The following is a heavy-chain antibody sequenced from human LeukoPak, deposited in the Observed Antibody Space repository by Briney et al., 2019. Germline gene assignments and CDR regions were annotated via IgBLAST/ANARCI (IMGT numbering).Heavy chain of an antibody. Sequence: GGSLRLSCAASGFIFNTYSMNWVRQAPGKGLEWVSSISSTTSYIFYADSVKGRFTISRDNAKNSLYLQKTSLRAEDTAVYYCARPLSSGSPQGLPTSPHLDYWGQGTLVTVSS. CDR1: GFIFNTYS. J-gene: IGHJ4*02. CDR2: ISSTTSYI. V-gene: IGHV3-21*01. D-gene: IGHD3-10*01. CDR3: ARPLSSGSPQGLPTSPHLDY.